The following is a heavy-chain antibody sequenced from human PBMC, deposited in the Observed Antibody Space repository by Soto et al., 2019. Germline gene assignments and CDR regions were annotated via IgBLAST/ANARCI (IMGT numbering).Heavy chain of an antibody. D-gene: IGHD6-13*01. CDR1: GYTFSTYW. Sequence: GESLKISCQGAGYTFSTYWITWVRQMPGKGLEWMGTIDPSDSHANYSHSFQGHVSMSVDKSIGTAYLKWSGLKASDSAMYYCARITSSRHCISKNCYSVARFDPWGQGTLVTVSS. CDR3: ARITSSRHCISKNCYSVARFDP. J-gene: IGHJ5*01. CDR2: IDPSDSHA. V-gene: IGHV5-10-1*01.